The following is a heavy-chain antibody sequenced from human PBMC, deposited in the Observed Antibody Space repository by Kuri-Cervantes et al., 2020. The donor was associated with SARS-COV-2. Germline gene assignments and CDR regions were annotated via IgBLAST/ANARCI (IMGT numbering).Heavy chain of an antibody. CDR1: GFTFDDYG. CDR2: INWNGGST. J-gene: IGHJ4*02. CDR3: TRPLRGSYYVISDY. D-gene: IGHD1-26*01. Sequence: GESLKISCAASGFTFDDYGMSWVRQAPGKGLEWVSGINWNGGSTGYADSVKGRFTISRDNAKNSLYLQMNSLKTEDTAVYYCTRPLRGSYYVISDYWGQGTLVTVSS. V-gene: IGHV3-20*04.